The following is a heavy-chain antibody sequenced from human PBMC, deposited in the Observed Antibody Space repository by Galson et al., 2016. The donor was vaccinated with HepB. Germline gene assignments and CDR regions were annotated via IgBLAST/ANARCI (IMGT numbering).Heavy chain of an antibody. CDR3: AREIQGRDAFDV. J-gene: IGHJ3*01. V-gene: IGHV4-61*02. Sequence: TLSLTCSVSGGSVRTNDYYWSWIRQPAGEGLEWVGRISTRGSASYSPSLKSRVTISVDTSKNQFSLRLTSMAATDTAVYYCAREIQGRDAFDVWGLGTMVTVSS. CDR2: ISTRGSA. CDR1: GGSVRTNDYY.